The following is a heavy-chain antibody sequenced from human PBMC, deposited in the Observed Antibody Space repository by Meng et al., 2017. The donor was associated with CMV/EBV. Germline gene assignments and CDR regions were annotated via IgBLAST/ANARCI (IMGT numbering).Heavy chain of an antibody. Sequence: GGSLRLSCAASGFTITNSWMGWVRQAPERGLEWVAITNPGGSAKYYVDSVKGRFTMSTDTAKNSLYLQMNVLRVDDTAVYYCVKNQGWLGGQGTLVTVSS. CDR3: VKNQGWL. D-gene: IGHD5-12*01. CDR2: TNPGGSAK. J-gene: IGHJ4*02. V-gene: IGHV3-7*01. CDR1: GFTITNSW.